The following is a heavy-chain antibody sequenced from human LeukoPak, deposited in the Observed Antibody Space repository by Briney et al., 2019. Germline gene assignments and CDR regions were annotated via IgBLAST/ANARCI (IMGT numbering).Heavy chain of an antibody. CDR2: IYYSGST. Sequence: SETLSLTCTVSGGSISSSSYYWGWIRQPPGKGLEWIGSIYYSGSTYYNPSLKSRVTIPVETSKNQFSLKLSSLTAADTAVNYCARALRNWKYAHFDYWGQGTLVTVSS. CDR3: ARALRNWKYAHFDY. D-gene: IGHD1-7*01. J-gene: IGHJ4*02. V-gene: IGHV4-39*07. CDR1: GGSISSSSYY.